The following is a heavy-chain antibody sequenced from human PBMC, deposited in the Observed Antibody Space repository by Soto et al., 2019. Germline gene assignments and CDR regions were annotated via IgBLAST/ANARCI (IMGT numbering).Heavy chain of an antibody. D-gene: IGHD2-15*01. J-gene: IGHJ6*02. Sequence: EVQLLESGGGLVLPGGSLRLSCAASGFSFSSYAMTLVRQAPGKGLEWVAVVSAVGTSAYYADSVKGRFTISRDDATRTGILQIHGLRAEYTAQYYCAKDTLVGHPSYGMDVWGQGTPVNVYS. V-gene: IGHV3-23*01. CDR2: VSAVGTSA. CDR1: GFSFSSYA. CDR3: AKDTLVGHPSYGMDV.